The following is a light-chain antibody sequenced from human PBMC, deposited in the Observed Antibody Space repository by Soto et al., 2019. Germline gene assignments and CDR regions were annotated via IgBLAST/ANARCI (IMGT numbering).Light chain of an antibody. CDR2: DAS. CDR3: QQYNSYVPYT. Sequence: DVQMTQSPSTLSASVGDRVTITCRASQRISNWLAWYQQKPGKAPKVLIYDASTLQSGVPARFSASGFGTEFTLTISNLQPDDSATYYCQQYNSYVPYTFGQGTKLEIK. J-gene: IGKJ2*01. V-gene: IGKV1-5*01. CDR1: QRISNW.